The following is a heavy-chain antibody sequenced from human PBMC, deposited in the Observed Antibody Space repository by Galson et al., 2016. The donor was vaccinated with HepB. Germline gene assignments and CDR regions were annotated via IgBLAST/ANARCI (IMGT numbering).Heavy chain of an antibody. J-gene: IGHJ6*03. CDR3: ARSINGFWSGYYTSHSHYYMDI. D-gene: IGHD3-3*01. CDR1: GFSFNDYY. V-gene: IGHV3-11*06. Sequence: SLRLSCAASGFSFNDYYMSWIRQAPGKGLEWVSYISSSSSYTNYADSVKGRFTISRDNAKNALYLQMNSLRAEDTAVYYCARSINGFWSGYYTSHSHYYMDIWGKGTTVTVSS. CDR2: ISSSSSYT.